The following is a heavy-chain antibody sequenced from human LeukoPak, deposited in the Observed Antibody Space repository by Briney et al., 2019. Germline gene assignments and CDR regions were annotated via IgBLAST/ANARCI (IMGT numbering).Heavy chain of an antibody. CDR1: GFTFSSYG. V-gene: IGHV3-23*01. Sequence: PTGGSLRLSCAASGFTFSSYGMSWVRQAPGKGLEWVSAISGSGGSTYYADSVKGRFTISRDNSKNTLYLQMNSLRAEDTAVYYCAKDLRYFDWFSDIWGQGTMVTVSS. D-gene: IGHD3-9*01. CDR2: ISGSGGST. J-gene: IGHJ3*02. CDR3: AKDLRYFDWFSDI.